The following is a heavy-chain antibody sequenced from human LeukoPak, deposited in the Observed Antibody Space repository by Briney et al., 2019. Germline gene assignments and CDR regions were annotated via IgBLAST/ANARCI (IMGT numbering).Heavy chain of an antibody. D-gene: IGHD3-10*01. J-gene: IGHJ4*02. V-gene: IGHV4-39*01. CDR1: GGSISSSSYY. CDR3: ARTTADYYYGSGSYLYYFDY. CDR2: IYYSGST. Sequence: SETLSLTCTVSGGSISSSSYYWGWIRQPPGKGLEWIGSIYYSGSTYYNPSLKSRVTISVDTSKNQFSLKLSSVTAADTAVYYCARTTADYYYGSGSYLYYFDYWGQGTLVTVSS.